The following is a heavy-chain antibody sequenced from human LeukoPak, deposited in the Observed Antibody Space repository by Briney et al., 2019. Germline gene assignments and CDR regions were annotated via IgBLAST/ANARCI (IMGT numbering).Heavy chain of an antibody. CDR3: ARQHRYSYNEVTHFDS. CDR2: SYYSGST. V-gene: IGHV4-39*02. J-gene: IGHJ4*02. CDR1: GVSITSRNYY. Sequence: SGTLSLTCTVSGVSITSRNYYWGWIRQSPGTGLEWIASSYYSGSTYYSASLQSRVSISVDASKNHFSLRLTAVTAADTGVYFCARQHRYSYNEVTHFDSWGQGTLVTVSS. D-gene: IGHD5-24*01.